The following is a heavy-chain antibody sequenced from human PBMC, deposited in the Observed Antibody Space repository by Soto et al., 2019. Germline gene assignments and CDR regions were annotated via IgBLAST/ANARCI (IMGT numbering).Heavy chain of an antibody. J-gene: IGHJ4*02. CDR3: AKDRVGGTFYTPLAF. Sequence: PVGSLRLSCQASGFNFDNYGMDWVRQAPGKGLEWVAVITYDGSFQYYADSVKGRFTISRDNSKNTLSLHLNTLKPEDTAVYHCAKDRVGGTFYTPLAFWGQGTLVTVSS. CDR1: GFNFDNYG. V-gene: IGHV3-30*18. CDR2: ITYDGSFQ. D-gene: IGHD1-7*01.